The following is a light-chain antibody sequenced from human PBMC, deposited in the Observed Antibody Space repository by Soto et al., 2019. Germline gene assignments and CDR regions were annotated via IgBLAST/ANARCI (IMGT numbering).Light chain of an antibody. CDR2: GAS. CDR1: QSVSGSQ. J-gene: IGKJ2*01. V-gene: IGKV3-20*01. Sequence: EIVLTQSPGTLSLSPGERVTLSCRASQSVSGSQLAWSQQTPVQAPRLLIYGASSRASGVPDRFSGSASETDFSFNISRIEPEDIGVLYGPHYGHFPHTFVQGTKLAIK. CDR3: PHYGHFPHT.